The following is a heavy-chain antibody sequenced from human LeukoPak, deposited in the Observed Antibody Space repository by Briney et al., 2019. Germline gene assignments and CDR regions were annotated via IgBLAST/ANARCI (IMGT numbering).Heavy chain of an antibody. D-gene: IGHD3-16*01. CDR2: INMYTANP. J-gene: IGHJ4*02. V-gene: IGHV7-4-1*02. CDR3: ARHDNDDDFDY. CDR1: GYTFTRYA. Sequence: GASVNVSCKASGYTFTRYAINWLRQAPGQGLEWMGWINMYTANPAYAQGFTERFVSSLDTSVTTAYLQISNLKTEDTAVYYCARHDNDDDFDYWGQGTLVTVSS.